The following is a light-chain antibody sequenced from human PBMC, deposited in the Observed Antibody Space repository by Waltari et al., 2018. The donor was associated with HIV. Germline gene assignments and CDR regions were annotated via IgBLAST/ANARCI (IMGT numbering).Light chain of an antibody. CDR3: QSYPASLTVSLI. CDR2: DNT. J-gene: IGLJ2*01. V-gene: IGLV1-40*01. CDR1: SPHIGAGYD. Sequence: QTALTQPPSVSRAPAQRVPISCPGNSPHIGAGYDVHGYQQLPGKAPKLLISDNTNRPSVVPDRFSGSKSGTAASLAITGLRAEDEADYYCQSYPASLTVSLIFGGGTRLTVL.